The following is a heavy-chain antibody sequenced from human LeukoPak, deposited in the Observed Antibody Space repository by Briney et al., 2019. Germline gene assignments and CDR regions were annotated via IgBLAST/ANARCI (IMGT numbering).Heavy chain of an antibody. Sequence: GGSLRLSCAASGFTFSSYWMHWVRQAPGKGLEWVANIKQDGSEKYYVDSVKGRFTISRDNAKNSLYLQMNSLRAEDTAVYYCARGAAGKMRYFDYWGQGTLVTVSS. CDR3: ARGAAGKMRYFDY. J-gene: IGHJ4*02. CDR2: IKQDGSEK. CDR1: GFTFSSYW. V-gene: IGHV3-7*01. D-gene: IGHD6-13*01.